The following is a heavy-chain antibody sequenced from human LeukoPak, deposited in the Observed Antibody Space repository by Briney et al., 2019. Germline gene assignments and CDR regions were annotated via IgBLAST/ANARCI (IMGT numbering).Heavy chain of an antibody. CDR1: GFTVSSNY. V-gene: IGHV3-66*02. D-gene: IGHD3-22*01. J-gene: IGHJ4*02. Sequence: GGSLRLSCAASGFTVSSNYMSWVRQAPGKGLEWVSVIYSGGSTSYADSVKGRFTISRDNSKNTLYLQMNSLRAEDTAVYYCARDGQRSGYYLQFDYWGQGTLVTVSS. CDR3: ARDGQRSGYYLQFDY. CDR2: IYSGGST.